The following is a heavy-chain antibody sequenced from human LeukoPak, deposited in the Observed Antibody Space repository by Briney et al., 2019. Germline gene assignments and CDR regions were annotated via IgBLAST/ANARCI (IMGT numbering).Heavy chain of an antibody. D-gene: IGHD3-22*01. V-gene: IGHV4-59*08. CDR3: ASQYYDSSGYYFGPIDY. CDR2: IYYSGST. J-gene: IGHJ4*02. Sequence: TSETLSLTCTVSGGSISSYYWSWIRQSPGKGLEWIGYIYYSGSTNYNPSLKSRVTISVDTSKNQFSLKLSSVTAADTAVYYCASQYYDSSGYYFGPIDYWGQGTLVTVSS. CDR1: GGSISSYY.